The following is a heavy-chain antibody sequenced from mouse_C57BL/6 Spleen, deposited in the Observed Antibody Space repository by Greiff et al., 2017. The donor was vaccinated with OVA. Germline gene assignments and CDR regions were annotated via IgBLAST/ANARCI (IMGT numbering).Heavy chain of an antibody. Sequence: VQLQQPGAELVMPGASVKLSCKASGYTFTSYWMHWVKQRPGQGLEWIGEIDPSDSYTNYNQKFKGKSTLTVDKSSSTAYMQLSSLTSEDSAVYYCARGPHYYGSSSFDYWGQGTTLTVSS. CDR3: ARGPHYYGSSSFDY. D-gene: IGHD1-1*01. V-gene: IGHV1-69*01. CDR1: GYTFTSYW. J-gene: IGHJ2*01. CDR2: IDPSDSYT.